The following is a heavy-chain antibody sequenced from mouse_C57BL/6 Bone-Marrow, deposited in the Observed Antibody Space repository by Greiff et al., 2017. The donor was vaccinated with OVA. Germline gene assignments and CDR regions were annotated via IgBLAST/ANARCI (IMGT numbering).Heavy chain of an antibody. V-gene: IGHV1-82*01. J-gene: IGHJ2*01. CDR3: ARRTLDH. CDR1: GYAFSSSW. D-gene: IGHD6-1*01. CDR2: IYPGDGDT. Sequence: QVQLQQSGPELVKPGASVKISCKASGYAFSSSWMNWVKQRPGQGLEWIGRIYPGDGDTNYNGKFKGKATLTADKTSSTAYMQLSSLTSEDSAVYLCARRTLDHWGQGTTLTVSS.